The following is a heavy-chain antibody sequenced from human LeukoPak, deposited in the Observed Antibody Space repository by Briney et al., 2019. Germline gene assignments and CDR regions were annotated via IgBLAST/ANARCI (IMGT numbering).Heavy chain of an antibody. V-gene: IGHV1-18*01. D-gene: IGHD6-19*01. CDR2: ISAYNGNT. CDR1: GYTFNTDY. Sequence: ASVKVSCKASGYTFNTDYFHWVRQAPGQGLGWMGWISAYNGNTNYAQKLQGRVTMTTDTSTSTAYMELRSLRSDDTAVYYCAREAVAGTPHPFDYWGQGTLVTVSS. J-gene: IGHJ4*02. CDR3: AREAVAGTPHPFDY.